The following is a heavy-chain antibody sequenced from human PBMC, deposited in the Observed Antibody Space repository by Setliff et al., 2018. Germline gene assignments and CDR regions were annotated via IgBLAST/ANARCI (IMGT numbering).Heavy chain of an antibody. CDR3: ARGSGRRHIKN. D-gene: IGHD5-12*01. CDR2: IIPILGIA. Sequence: SVKVSCKASGGTFSSYAISWVRQAPGQGLEWMGGIIPILGIANYAQKFQGRVTITEDESTSTAYMELRSLRSEDTAVYYCARGSGRRHIKNWGQGTLVTVSS. CDR1: GGTFSSYA. V-gene: IGHV1-69*10. J-gene: IGHJ4*02.